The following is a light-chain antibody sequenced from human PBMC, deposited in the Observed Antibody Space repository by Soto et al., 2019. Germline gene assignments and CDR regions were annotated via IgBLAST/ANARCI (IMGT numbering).Light chain of an antibody. J-gene: IGLJ2*01. V-gene: IGLV2-11*01. Sequence: QSALTQPRSVSGSPGQSVTISCIGTSSDVGGYNYVSWYRHHPGKAPKFMIYDVSKRPSGVPDRFSGSKSGNTASLTISGLQTEDEADYYCCSYAGNDNVVFGGGTKVTVL. CDR1: SSDVGGYNY. CDR2: DVS. CDR3: CSYAGNDNVV.